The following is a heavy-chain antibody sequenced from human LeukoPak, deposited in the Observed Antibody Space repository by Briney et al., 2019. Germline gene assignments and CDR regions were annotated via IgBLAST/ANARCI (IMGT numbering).Heavy chain of an antibody. CDR3: VRGGVVLRYFDWLLTPYYFDY. CDR2: IIPIFGAP. CDR1: GGTFSSYA. Sequence: SVKVSCKASGGTFSSYAISWVRQAPGQGLEWMGGIIPIFGAPNYAQKLQGRVTMTTDTSTSTAYMELRSLRSDDTAVYYCVRGGVVLRYFDWLLTPYYFDYWGQGTLVTVSS. V-gene: IGHV1-69*05. J-gene: IGHJ4*02. D-gene: IGHD3-9*01.